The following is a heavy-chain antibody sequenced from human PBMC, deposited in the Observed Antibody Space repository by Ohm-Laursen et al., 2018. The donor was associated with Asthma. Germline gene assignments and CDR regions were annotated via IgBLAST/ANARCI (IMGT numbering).Heavy chain of an antibody. CDR2: ISWNSGSI. J-gene: IGHJ5*02. CDR1: GFTFDDYA. V-gene: IGHV3-9*01. CDR3: AKERYDS. Sequence: RSLRLSCTASGFTFDDYAMHWVRQAPGKGLEWVSGISWNSGSIGYADSVKGRFTISRDNAKNSLYLQMNSLRAEDTALYYCAKERYDSWGQGTLVTVSS. D-gene: IGHD3-16*01.